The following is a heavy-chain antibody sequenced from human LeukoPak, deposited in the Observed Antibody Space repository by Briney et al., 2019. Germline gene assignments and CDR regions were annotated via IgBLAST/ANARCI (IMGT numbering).Heavy chain of an antibody. CDR3: ARVHGEPHYYGSGRDYYYGMDV. J-gene: IGHJ6*02. CDR1: GYTFTGYY. V-gene: IGHV1-2*02. D-gene: IGHD3-10*01. CDR2: INPNSGGT. Sequence: ASVKVSCKASGYTFTGYYMHWVRQAPGQGLEWMGWINPNSGGTNYAQKFQGRVTMTRDTSISTAYMELSRLRSDDTAVYYCARVHGEPHYYGSGRDYYYGMDVWGQGTTVTVSS.